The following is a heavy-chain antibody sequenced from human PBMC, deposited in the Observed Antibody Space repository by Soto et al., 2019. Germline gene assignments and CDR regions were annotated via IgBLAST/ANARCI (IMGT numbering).Heavy chain of an antibody. CDR1: GYSFTTYW. J-gene: IGHJ4*02. CDR2: IYPGDSDT. V-gene: IGHV5-51*01. CDR3: ARNKMRDGYNRFDY. D-gene: IGHD5-12*01. Sequence: GESLKISCQASGYSFTTYWISWVRQMPGKGLEWMGIIYPGDSDTRYSPSFQGQVTISADKSISTAYLQWSSLKASDTAMYYCARNKMRDGYNRFDYWGQGTLVTVSS.